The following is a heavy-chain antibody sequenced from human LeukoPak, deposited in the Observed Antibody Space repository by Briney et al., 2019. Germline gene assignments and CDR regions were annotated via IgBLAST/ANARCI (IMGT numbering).Heavy chain of an antibody. V-gene: IGHV1-2*02. J-gene: IGHJ4*02. D-gene: IGHD2-2*01. Sequence: GASVKVSCKASGYTFTGYYMHWVRQAPGEGLVWMGWINPNSGGTNYAQKFQGGVTMTRDTSISTAYMELSRLRSDDTAVYYCARGRDIVVGYWGQGTLVTVFS. CDR3: ARGRDIVVGY. CDR1: GYTFTGYY. CDR2: INPNSGGT.